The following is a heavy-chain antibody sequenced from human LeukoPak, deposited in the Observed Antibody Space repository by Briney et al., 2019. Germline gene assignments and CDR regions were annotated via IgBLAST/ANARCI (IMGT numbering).Heavy chain of an antibody. D-gene: IGHD3/OR15-3a*01. V-gene: IGHV3-30*02. Sequence: GGSLRLTCAASEFTFTNFGMHWVRQAPGKGLEWVAFINYLGSTRFYADSVKGRFTVSRDDSMSTLYLQMNSLRPEDMAVYYCAKDRDWAFDYWGQGTLVTVSS. J-gene: IGHJ4*02. CDR1: EFTFTNFG. CDR2: INYLGSTR. CDR3: AKDRDWAFDY.